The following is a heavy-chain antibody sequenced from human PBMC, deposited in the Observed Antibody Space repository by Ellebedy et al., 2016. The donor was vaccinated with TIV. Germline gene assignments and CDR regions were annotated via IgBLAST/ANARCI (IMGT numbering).Heavy chain of an antibody. CDR2: ISGSGGST. V-gene: IGHV3-23*01. D-gene: IGHD3-9*01. CDR1: GFTFSSYA. J-gene: IGHJ4*02. CDR3: AKGYDILTGYSR. Sequence: GESLKISXAASGFTFSSYAMSWVRQAPGKGLEWVSAISGSGGSTYYADSVKGRFTISRDNSKNTLYLQMNSLRAEDTAVYYCAKGYDILTGYSRWGQGTLVTVSS.